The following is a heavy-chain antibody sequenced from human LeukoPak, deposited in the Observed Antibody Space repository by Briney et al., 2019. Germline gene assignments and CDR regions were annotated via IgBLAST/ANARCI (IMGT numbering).Heavy chain of an antibody. CDR1: GGTFSNYA. D-gene: IGHD2-2*01. V-gene: IGHV1-69*13. J-gene: IGHJ6*03. CDR3: ARAVIPGAITHYMDV. CDR2: IIPIFGTA. Sequence: SVKVSCKASGGTFSNYAINWVRQAPGQGLEWMGGIIPIFGTANYAQKFQGRVMITADESTSTAYMELSSLRSEDTAVYYCARAVIPGAITHYMDVWGKGTTVTVSS.